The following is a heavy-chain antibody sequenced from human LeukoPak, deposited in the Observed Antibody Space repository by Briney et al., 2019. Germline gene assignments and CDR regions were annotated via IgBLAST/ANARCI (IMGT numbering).Heavy chain of an antibody. CDR2: IYYSGST. D-gene: IGHD4-17*01. CDR1: GYSISSGYY. V-gene: IGHV4-38-2*02. Sequence: PSETLSLTCTVSGYSISSGYYWGWIRQPPGKGLEWIGYIYYSGSTNYNPSLKSRVTISVDTSKNQFSLKLSSVTAADTAVYYCARSLHYGDYSNFYYYYYMDVWGKGTTVTVSS. CDR3: ARSLHYGDYSNFYYYYYMDV. J-gene: IGHJ6*03.